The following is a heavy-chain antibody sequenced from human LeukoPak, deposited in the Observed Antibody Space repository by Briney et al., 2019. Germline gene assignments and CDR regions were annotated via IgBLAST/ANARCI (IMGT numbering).Heavy chain of an antibody. Sequence: GASVKVSCKVSGYTLTELSMHWVRQAPGKGLEWMGGFDPEDGETICAQKFQGRVTMTEDTSTDTAYMELSSLRSEDTAVYYCAIDALTRTGYYMDVWGKGTTVTVSS. J-gene: IGHJ6*03. D-gene: IGHD3-9*01. CDR3: AIDALTRTGYYMDV. CDR1: GYTLTELS. CDR2: FDPEDGET. V-gene: IGHV1-24*01.